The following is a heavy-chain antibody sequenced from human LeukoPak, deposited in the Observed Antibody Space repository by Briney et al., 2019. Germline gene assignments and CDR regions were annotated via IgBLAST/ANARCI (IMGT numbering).Heavy chain of an antibody. CDR2: VYNTGNT. J-gene: IGHJ4*02. Sequence: SETLSLTCTISGDSISSSDYYWSWIRQPAGKGLEWIGRVYNTGNTMYNPSLKSRVTMSIDTSKNQFSLKLTSVTAADTAVYYCARQFRGYSYGFSDYWGQGTLVTVSS. CDR3: ARQFRGYSYGFSDY. D-gene: IGHD5-18*01. CDR1: GDSISSSDYY. V-gene: IGHV4-61*02.